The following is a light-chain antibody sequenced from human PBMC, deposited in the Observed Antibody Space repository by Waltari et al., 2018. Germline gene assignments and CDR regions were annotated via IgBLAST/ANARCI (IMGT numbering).Light chain of an antibody. CDR1: QTISSNH. CDR2: GAA. CDR3: QQYGASWWT. Sequence: EIVLTQSPVTLSLSPGERATLSCRASQTISSNHLAWYQQKPGQAPRLLIFGAARRAAGSPERFSGSGSGTDFTLTINGVEPEDAAVFYCQQYGASWWTFGQGTKVEIK. J-gene: IGKJ1*01. V-gene: IGKV3-20*01.